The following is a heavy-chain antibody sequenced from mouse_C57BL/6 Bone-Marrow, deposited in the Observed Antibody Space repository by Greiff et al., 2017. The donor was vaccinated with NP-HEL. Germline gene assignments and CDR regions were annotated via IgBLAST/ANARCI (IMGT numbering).Heavy chain of an antibody. CDR3: ANITTVVDWYFDV. V-gene: IGHV2-3*01. J-gene: IGHJ1*03. D-gene: IGHD1-1*01. CDR2: IWGDGCT. Sequence: VKLMESGPGLVAPSQSLSIPCTVSGFSLPSYGVSWVRQPPGKGLEWLGVIWGDGCTNYHSALISRLSISKDKSKSQVFLKLNSLQTDDTATYYCANITTVVDWYFDVWGTGTTVTVSS. CDR1: GFSLPSYG.